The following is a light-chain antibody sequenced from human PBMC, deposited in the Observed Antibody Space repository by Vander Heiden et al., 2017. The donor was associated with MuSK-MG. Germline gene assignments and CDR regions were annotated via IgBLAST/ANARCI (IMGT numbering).Light chain of an antibody. CDR2: GAA. CDR1: QSIDTK. Sequence: EIVLTQSPATLSLSPGDRATLSCRASQSIDTKLGGYQQKPGQAPRLLSYGAADRATGVTARVSGSGSGTDFTRTVSSLETEDFAVECGQYRSTSFGHGTRVDVK. V-gene: IGKV3-11*01. J-gene: IGKJ3*01. CDR3: QYRSTS.